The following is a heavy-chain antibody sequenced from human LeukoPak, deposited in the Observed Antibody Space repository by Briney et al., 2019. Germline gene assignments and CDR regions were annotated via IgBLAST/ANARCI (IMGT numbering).Heavy chain of an antibody. CDR2: INHSGST. CDR1: GGSFSGYY. V-gene: IGHV4-34*01. D-gene: IGHD3-22*01. CDR3: ARGGSPSYDSSGFYLYYYYYMDV. Sequence: PSETLSLTCAVYGGSFSGYYWTWIRQPPGKGLEWIGEINHSGSTNYNPSLKSRVTMSVDTSKNQFSLKLSSVTAADTAVYYCARGGSPSYDSSGFYLYYYYYMDVWGKGTTVTVSS. J-gene: IGHJ6*03.